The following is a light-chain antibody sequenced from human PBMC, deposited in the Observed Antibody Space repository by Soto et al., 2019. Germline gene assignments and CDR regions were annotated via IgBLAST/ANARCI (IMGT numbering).Light chain of an antibody. CDR3: LQHNSYPQT. CDR1: QSVSSN. V-gene: IGKV3D-15*01. Sequence: IVMTQSPATLSVSPGERATLSCRASQSVSSNLAWYQQKPGQAPRLLIYGASTRATGIPARFSGSGSGTEFTLTISSLQPEDFATYYCLQHNSYPQTFGQGTKVDIK. CDR2: GAS. J-gene: IGKJ1*01.